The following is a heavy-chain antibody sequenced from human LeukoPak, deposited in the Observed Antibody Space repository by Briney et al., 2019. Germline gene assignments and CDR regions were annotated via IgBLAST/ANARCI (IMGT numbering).Heavy chain of an antibody. J-gene: IGHJ1*01. V-gene: IGHV4-39*01. Sequence: SETLSLTCSVSGGSISSSCNYWGWIRQSPGKGLEWIGSIFRSGNTYYNPSLKSRATISVDTSNNHFSLKLTAVTAADTSVYYGARHGGYCTNGGCHEDFWGWGQLTIVTVA. CDR2: IFRSGNT. CDR3: ARHGGYCTNGGCHEDFWG. D-gene: IGHD2-8*01. CDR1: GGSISSSCNY.